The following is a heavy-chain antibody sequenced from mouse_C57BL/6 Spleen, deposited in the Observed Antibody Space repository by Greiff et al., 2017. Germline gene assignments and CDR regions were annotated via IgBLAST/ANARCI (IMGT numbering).Heavy chain of an antibody. D-gene: IGHD2-12*01. V-gene: IGHV5S21*01. CDR1: GFTFSSYA. CDR3: AREMGEYDVRVFDY. J-gene: IGHJ2*01. CDR2: ISSGGDYI. Sequence: EVQVVESGEGLVKPGGSLKLSCAASGFTFSSYAMSWVRQTPEKRLEWVAYISSGGDYIYYADTVKGRFTISRDNSRHTLYLQMSNLKSEDTAMYYCAREMGEYDVRVFDYWGQGTTLSVSS.